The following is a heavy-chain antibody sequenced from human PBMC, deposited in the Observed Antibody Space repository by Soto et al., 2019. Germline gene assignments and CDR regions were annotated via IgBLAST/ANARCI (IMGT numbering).Heavy chain of an antibody. V-gene: IGHV3-15*07. D-gene: IGHD3-16*02. CDR2: IKSKTDCGTT. CDR1: GFTFSNAW. J-gene: IGHJ4*02. Sequence: EVQLVESGGGLVKPGGSLRLSCAASGFTFSNAWMNWVRQAPGKGLAWVGRIKSKTDCGTTDYAAPVKGRCTISRDDSKITLYLQMNSLKTEDTAVYYCTTHDMITFGGVIDMYYFDYWGQGTLVTVSS. CDR3: TTHDMITFGGVIDMYYFDY.